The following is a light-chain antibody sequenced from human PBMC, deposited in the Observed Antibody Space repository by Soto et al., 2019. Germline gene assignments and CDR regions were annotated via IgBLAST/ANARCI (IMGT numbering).Light chain of an antibody. V-gene: IGKV1-39*01. CDR1: QSISIY. CDR2: AAS. Sequence: DIQMTQSPSSLSASVGDRVTITCRASQSISIYLNWYQQKPGKAPKLLIYAASSLQSGVPSRFSGSGSGTDFTLTISSLQPEDFATYACQQRYSMPRTFGQGTKVDIK. J-gene: IGKJ1*01. CDR3: QQRYSMPRT.